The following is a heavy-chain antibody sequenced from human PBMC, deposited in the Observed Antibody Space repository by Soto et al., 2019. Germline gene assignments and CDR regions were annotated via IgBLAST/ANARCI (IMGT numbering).Heavy chain of an antibody. Sequence: PSETLSLTCAVYGGSFSGYYWSWIRQPPGKGLEWIGEINHSGSTNYNPSLKSRDTISEDTSKNQFSLKLSSVTAADTAVYYCARDFGVGWFDPWGQGTLVTVSS. CDR1: GGSFSGYY. J-gene: IGHJ5*02. V-gene: IGHV4-34*01. CDR3: ARDFGVGWFDP. D-gene: IGHD3-3*01. CDR2: INHSGST.